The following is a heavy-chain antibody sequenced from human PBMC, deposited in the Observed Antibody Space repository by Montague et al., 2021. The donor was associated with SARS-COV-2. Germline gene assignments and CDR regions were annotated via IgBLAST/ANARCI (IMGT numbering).Heavy chain of an antibody. Sequence: SETLSLTCTVSGGSIGTTTYYWGWIRQPPGKGLEWIGEMNHSGSTNYNPSLKSRVTISVDTSKNQFSLKLTSVTAADTAVYYCARGVTYYDILTGYYKGKYYYGMDVWGQGTTVTVSS. D-gene: IGHD3-9*01. CDR3: ARGVTYYDILTGYYKGKYYYGMDV. J-gene: IGHJ6*02. V-gene: IGHV4-39*07. CDR1: GGSIGTTTYY. CDR2: MNHSGST.